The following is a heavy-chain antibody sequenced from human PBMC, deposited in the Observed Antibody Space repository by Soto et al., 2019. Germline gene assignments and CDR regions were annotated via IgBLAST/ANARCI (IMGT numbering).Heavy chain of an antibody. CDR2: IYPGDSDT. CDR3: ARQQPYMATIRNDAFDI. Sequence: PGESLKISCKGSGYSFNMYWIAWVRQMPGQVLEWMGIIYPGDSDTTYSSSFQGQATISADKTISTVYLQLSSLKASDTAMYYCARQQPYMATIRNDAFDIWAQRNTVIVS. D-gene: IGHD5-12*01. J-gene: IGHJ3*02. CDR1: GYSFNMYW. V-gene: IGHV5-51*01.